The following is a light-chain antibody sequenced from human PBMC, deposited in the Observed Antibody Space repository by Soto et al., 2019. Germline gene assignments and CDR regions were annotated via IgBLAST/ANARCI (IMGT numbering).Light chain of an antibody. Sequence: QSALTQPPSASGSPGQSVTISCTGTSSDVGGYNYVSWYQQHPGKAPKLMIYEVSKRPSGVPDRFSGFESGNTASLTVSGLQAEDEADYYCSSYAGSSNVVFGGGTKLTVL. CDR1: SSDVGGYNY. J-gene: IGLJ2*01. V-gene: IGLV2-8*01. CDR2: EVS. CDR3: SSYAGSSNVV.